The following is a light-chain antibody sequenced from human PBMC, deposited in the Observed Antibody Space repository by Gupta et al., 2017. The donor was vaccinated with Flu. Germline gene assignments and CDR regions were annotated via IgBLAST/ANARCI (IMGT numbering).Light chain of an antibody. Sequence: QPVLTQPPSVSGAPGQRVTIPCPGSSSDIGADYDVHWYQQLPGTAPKLLIYGNSNRPSGVPDRFSGSKSGTSASLAITGLQAEDEADYYCQSYDSSLSGVVFGGGTKLTVL. CDR3: QSYDSSLSGVV. J-gene: IGLJ2*01. CDR1: SSDIGADYD. CDR2: GNS. V-gene: IGLV1-40*01.